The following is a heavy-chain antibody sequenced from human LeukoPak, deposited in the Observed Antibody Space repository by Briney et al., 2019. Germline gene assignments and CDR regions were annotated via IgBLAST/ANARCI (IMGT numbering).Heavy chain of an antibody. CDR2: ISSSSSYI. CDR1: GFTFSSYS. CDR3: ARDLQLGSGDYYYYYYMDV. J-gene: IGHJ6*03. V-gene: IGHV3-21*01. D-gene: IGHD6-6*01. Sequence: GGSLRLSCAASGFTFSSYSMNWVRQAPGKGLEWVSSISSSSSYIYYADSVKGRFTISRDNAKNSLYLQMNSLRAEDTAVYYCARDLQLGSGDYYYYYYMDVWGKGTTVTVSS.